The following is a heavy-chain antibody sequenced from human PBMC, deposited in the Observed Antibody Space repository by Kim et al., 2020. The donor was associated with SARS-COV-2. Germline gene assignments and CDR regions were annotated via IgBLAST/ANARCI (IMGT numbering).Heavy chain of an antibody. V-gene: IGHV3-74*01. Sequence: STSYADSAKGRVTISRDNAKNTLYQQMNSLRAEETAVYYCARGGSGSLDYWGQGTLVTVSS. CDR2: ST. D-gene: IGHD3-16*01. CDR3: ARGGSGSLDY. J-gene: IGHJ4*02.